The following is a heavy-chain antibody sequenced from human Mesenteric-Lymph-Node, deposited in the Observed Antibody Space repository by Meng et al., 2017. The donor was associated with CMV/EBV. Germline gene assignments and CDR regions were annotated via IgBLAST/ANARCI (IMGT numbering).Heavy chain of an antibody. CDR1: GVSVTSGAYH. CDR3: AKSRSSTPGIVDD. J-gene: IGHJ4*02. V-gene: IGHV4-61*08. Sequence: QVRLQESGPRLVKPSETLSFTCLVSGVSVTSGAYHWSWIRQSPGKGLEWIGYIYGTGITIYNPSLKSRVTILLETSKNQFSLKLNSVTTADTAVYYCAKSRSSTPGIVDDWGQGTLVTVSS. CDR2: IYGTGIT. D-gene: IGHD2/OR15-2a*01.